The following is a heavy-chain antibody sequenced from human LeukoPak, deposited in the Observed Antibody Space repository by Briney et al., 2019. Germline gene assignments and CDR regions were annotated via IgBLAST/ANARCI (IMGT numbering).Heavy chain of an antibody. D-gene: IGHD2-15*01. CDR1: GGSFSGYY. CDR2: INHSGST. J-gene: IGHJ4*02. Sequence: SETLSLTCAVYGGSFSGYYWSWIRQPPGKGLEWIGEINHSGSTNYNPSLKSRVTISVDTSKNQFSLKLSSVTAADTAAYYCARSFDEYCSGGSCYSVNYFDYWGQGTLVTVSS. CDR3: ARSFDEYCSGGSCYSVNYFDY. V-gene: IGHV4-34*01.